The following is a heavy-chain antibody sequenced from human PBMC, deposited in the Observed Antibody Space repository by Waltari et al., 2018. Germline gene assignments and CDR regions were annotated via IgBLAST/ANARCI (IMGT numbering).Heavy chain of an antibody. CDR3: ARASWGWPFDP. J-gene: IGHJ5*02. CDR1: GYTFTGYY. D-gene: IGHD6-19*01. V-gene: IGHV1-2*06. Sequence: QVQLVQSGAEVKKPGASVTVSCKASGYTFTGYYMHWGRQAPGQGLEWMGRINPNSGGTNYAQKCQGRVTMTRDTSISTAYMELSRLRSDDTAVYYCARASWGWPFDPWGQGTLVTVSS. CDR2: INPNSGGT.